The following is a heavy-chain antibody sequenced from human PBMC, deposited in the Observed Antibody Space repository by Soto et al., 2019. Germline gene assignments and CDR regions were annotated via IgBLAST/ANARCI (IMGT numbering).Heavy chain of an antibody. CDR2: IRSKANSYAT. CDR3: TRTGPDYSNGVAPYYYYGMDV. D-gene: IGHD4-4*01. CDR1: GFNFSGSA. V-gene: IGHV3-73*01. Sequence: GGSLRLSCAASGFNFSGSAMHWVRQASGKGLEWVGRIRSKANSYATAYAASVKGRFTISRDDSKNMAYLQMNSLKTEDTAVYYCTRTGPDYSNGVAPYYYYGMDVWGQGTTVTVSS. J-gene: IGHJ6*02.